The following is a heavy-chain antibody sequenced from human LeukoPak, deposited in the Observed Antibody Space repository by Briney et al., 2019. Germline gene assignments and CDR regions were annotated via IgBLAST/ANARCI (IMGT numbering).Heavy chain of an antibody. CDR1: GFIFSDHY. V-gene: IGHV3-11*03. Sequence: GGSLRLSCAASGFIFSDHYMSWIRQAPGKGGEWSSYISTSSGDTQYADSVKGRFTISRDNAEGSLFLQMNSLRVEDTAVYYCGVAAAGNFYDGLDVWGQGTTVTVSS. D-gene: IGHD6-13*01. J-gene: IGHJ6*02. CDR2: ISTSSGDT. CDR3: GVAAAGNFYDGLDV.